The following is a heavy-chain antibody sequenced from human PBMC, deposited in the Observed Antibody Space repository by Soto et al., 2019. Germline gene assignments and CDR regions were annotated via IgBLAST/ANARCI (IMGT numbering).Heavy chain of an antibody. Sequence: SVKVSCKASGGSFSSKSISWVRQAPGQGLEWMGGIIPIFGRANYAPKFEGRLTITADESTTTVYMEVSSLTFEDTAVYYCATDLAGIAYDAFDFWGQGTMVTVSS. CDR2: IIPIFGRA. V-gene: IGHV1-69*13. J-gene: IGHJ3*01. CDR1: GGSFSSKS. CDR3: ATDLAGIAYDAFDF.